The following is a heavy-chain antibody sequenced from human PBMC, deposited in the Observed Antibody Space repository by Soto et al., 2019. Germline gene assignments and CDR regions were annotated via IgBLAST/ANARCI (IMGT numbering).Heavy chain of an antibody. D-gene: IGHD1-20*01. CDR3: AQYKWNPRGYDYGMDV. V-gene: IGHV1-18*01. Sequence: QFQLVQSGAEVKKPGASVKVSCKASGNTLTSYGISWVRQAPGQGLEWMGWINANTGNTNYAQTLQGRVTLTTDTFTRTAYMDLVSLRLDDTAISYCAQYKWNPRGYDYGMDVWGQGTTVTVSS. CDR1: GNTLTSYG. CDR2: INANTGNT. J-gene: IGHJ6*02.